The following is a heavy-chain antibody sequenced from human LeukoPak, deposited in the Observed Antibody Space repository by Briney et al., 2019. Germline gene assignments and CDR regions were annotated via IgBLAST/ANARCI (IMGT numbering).Heavy chain of an antibody. Sequence: PSETLSLTCTVSGASISSSYCTWIRQSPGEGLEWIGRMSSGGSTTYNPSFKGRVTMSLDTSKRQFSLNLSSVTAADTAVYYCARDQTYYVSSGYYYVTYLQHWGQGILVTVSS. D-gene: IGHD3-22*01. CDR3: ARDQTYYVSSGYYYVTYLQH. CDR1: GASISSSY. CDR2: MSSGGST. J-gene: IGHJ1*01. V-gene: IGHV4-4*07.